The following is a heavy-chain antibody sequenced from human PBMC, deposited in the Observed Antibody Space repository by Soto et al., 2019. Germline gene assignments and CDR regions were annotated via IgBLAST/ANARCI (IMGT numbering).Heavy chain of an antibody. CDR2: ILYDGTNK. CDR1: GFTFRNYA. J-gene: IGHJ4*02. CDR3: VRGKLAWELNSSHGYYFEY. Sequence: PGGSLRLSCVASGFTFRNYAMHWVRQAPGKGPEWVAAILYDGTNKFYADSVKGRFSISRDNSKDMLYLQMNRLRAEETAMYYCVRGKLAWELNSSHGYYFEYWGQGALVTVSS. D-gene: IGHD3-10*01. V-gene: IGHV3-30*01.